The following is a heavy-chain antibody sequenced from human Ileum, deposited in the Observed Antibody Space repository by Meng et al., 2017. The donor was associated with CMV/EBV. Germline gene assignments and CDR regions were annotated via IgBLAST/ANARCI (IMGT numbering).Heavy chain of an antibody. D-gene: IGHD1-26*01. CDR2: VYDTGDT. CDR1: GGPIRSTSYY. V-gene: IGHV4-39*07. J-gene: IGHJ4*02. Sequence: QLQLQQSGPGLVKPSETLSLTCTVSGGPIRSTSYYWGWIRQPPGEGLEWIGTVYDTGDTYYKLSLQSRATISLDTSRNQFSLNLSSVTAADTAVYYCARDPYSGTYSVDYWGQGTLVTVSS. CDR3: ARDPYSGTYSVDY.